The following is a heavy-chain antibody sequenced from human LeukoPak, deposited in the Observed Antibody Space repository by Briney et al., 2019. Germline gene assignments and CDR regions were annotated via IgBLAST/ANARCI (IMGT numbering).Heavy chain of an antibody. J-gene: IGHJ4*02. D-gene: IGHD2-21*02. CDR1: GFTFSSYG. CDR2: ISYDGSNK. V-gene: IGHV3-30*18. CDR3: AKESYCGGDCYSGVFDY. Sequence: GGSLRLSCAASGFTFSSYGMHWVRQAPGKGLECVAVISYDGSNKYYADSVKGRFTISRDNSKNTLYLQMNSPRAEDTAVYYCAKESYCGGDCYSGVFDYWGQGTLVTVSS.